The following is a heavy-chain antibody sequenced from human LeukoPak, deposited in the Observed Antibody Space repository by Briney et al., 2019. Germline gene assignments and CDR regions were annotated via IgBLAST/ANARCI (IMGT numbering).Heavy chain of an antibody. CDR3: AKHRPFGSSGPSDAFDN. J-gene: IGHJ3*02. Sequence: PGGSLRLSCVASGFTFNNFAMNWVRQGPGEGLEWVSAISGTGSSTYYADSVKGRFTISRDNTKNTLNLQMNSLRAEDTAVYYCAKHRPFGSSGPSDAFDNWGQGTLVTVSS. CDR2: ISGTGSST. CDR1: GFTFNNFA. V-gene: IGHV3-23*01. D-gene: IGHD1-26*01.